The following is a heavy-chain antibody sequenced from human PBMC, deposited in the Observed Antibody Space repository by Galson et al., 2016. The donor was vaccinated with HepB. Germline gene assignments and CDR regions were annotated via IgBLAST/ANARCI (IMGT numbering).Heavy chain of an antibody. Sequence: SLRLSCAASGFTFSSSWMSWVRQSAGKGLEWVANIKPDGSDKDYADSVKGRFTISRDNAKNSLYLQMNSLRAEDTAVYYCANAYYWGQGTLVTVSS. CDR3: ANAYY. CDR1: GFTFSSSW. CDR2: IKPDGSDK. D-gene: IGHD3-16*01. J-gene: IGHJ4*02. V-gene: IGHV3-7*01.